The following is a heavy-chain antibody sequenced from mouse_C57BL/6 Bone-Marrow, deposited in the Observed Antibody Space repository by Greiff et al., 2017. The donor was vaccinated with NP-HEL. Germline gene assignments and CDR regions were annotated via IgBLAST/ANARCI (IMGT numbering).Heavy chain of an antibody. Sequence: EVQLQQSGPVLVKPGASVKMSCKASGYTFTDYYMNWVKQSHGKSLEWIGVINPYNGGTSYNQKFKGKATLTVDKSSSTAYMELNSLTSEDSAVYYCARGTFYGSRLPFAYRGQGTLVTVSA. CDR1: GYTFTDYY. D-gene: IGHD1-1*01. CDR2: INPYNGGT. J-gene: IGHJ3*01. CDR3: ARGTFYGSRLPFAY. V-gene: IGHV1-19*01.